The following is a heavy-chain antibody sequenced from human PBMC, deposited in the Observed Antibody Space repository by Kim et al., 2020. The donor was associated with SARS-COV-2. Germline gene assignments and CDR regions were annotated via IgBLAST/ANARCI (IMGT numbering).Heavy chain of an antibody. CDR2: INAYNGYT. CDR1: ISTLTAYT. J-gene: IGHJ4*02. CDR3: AREEGGSWNA. Sequence: ASVKVSCKASISTLTAYTVHWVRQAPGQSLEWMGWINAYNGYTKSSQKFQGRVTITRDTSASTAYMELSSLKPEDAAMYYCAREEGGSWNAWGQGTLVSVSS. D-gene: IGHD1-1*01. V-gene: IGHV1-3*01.